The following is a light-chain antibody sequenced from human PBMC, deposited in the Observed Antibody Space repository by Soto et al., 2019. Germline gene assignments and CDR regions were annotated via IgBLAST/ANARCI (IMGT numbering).Light chain of an antibody. CDR2: GAS. CDR3: QQYNNWPRT. Sequence: EIVMTQSPALLSVSPGERATLSCRASQSVSSDLAWYHQKPGQAPRLLIYGASTRATGIPARFSGSGSGTEFTLTINSLQSEDFAVYYCQQYNNWPRTFGQGTKVDIK. J-gene: IGKJ1*01. V-gene: IGKV3-15*01. CDR1: QSVSSD.